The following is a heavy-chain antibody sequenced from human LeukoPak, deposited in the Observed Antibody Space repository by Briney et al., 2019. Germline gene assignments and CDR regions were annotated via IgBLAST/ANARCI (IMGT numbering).Heavy chain of an antibody. CDR2: ISAYNGNT. CDR1: GYTFTSYG. D-gene: IGHD3-9*01. V-gene: IGHV1-18*01. CDR3: ARDLLGIKGYYDILTGYPTLDY. Sequence: GASVKVSCKASGYTFTSYGISWVRQAPGQGLEWMGWISAYNGNTNYAQKLQGRVTMTTDTSTSTAYMELRSLRSDDTAVYYCARDLLGIKGYYDILTGYPTLDYWGQGTLVTVSS. J-gene: IGHJ4*02.